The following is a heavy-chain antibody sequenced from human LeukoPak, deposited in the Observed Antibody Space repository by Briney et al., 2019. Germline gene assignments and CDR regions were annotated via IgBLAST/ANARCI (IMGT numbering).Heavy chain of an antibody. CDR2: IYYSGST. D-gene: IGHD3-3*01. CDR3: ARSPSPYDFGWFDP. Sequence: PSETLSLTCTVSGGSISSYYWSWIRQPPGKGLEWIGYIYYSGSTNYNPSLKSRVTISVDTSKNQFSLKLSSVTAADTAVYYCARSPSPYDFGWFDPWGQGTLVTVSS. V-gene: IGHV4-59*01. CDR1: GGSISSYY. J-gene: IGHJ5*02.